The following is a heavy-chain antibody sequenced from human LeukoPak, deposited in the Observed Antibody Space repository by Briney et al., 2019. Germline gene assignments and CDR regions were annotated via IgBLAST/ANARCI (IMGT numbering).Heavy chain of an antibody. D-gene: IGHD3-22*01. CDR2: IYYSGST. J-gene: IGHJ5*02. Sequence: PSETLSLTCTVSGGSISSYYWSWIRQPPGKGREWIGYIYYSGSTNYNPSLKSRVTISVDTSKNQFSLKLSSVTAADTAVYYCARGGDYYDSSAEGWFDPWGQGTLVTVSS. CDR3: ARGGDYYDSSAEGWFDP. V-gene: IGHV4-59*01. CDR1: GGSISSYY.